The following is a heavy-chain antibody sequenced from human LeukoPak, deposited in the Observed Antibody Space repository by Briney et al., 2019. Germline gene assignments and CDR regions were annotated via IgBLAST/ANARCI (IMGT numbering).Heavy chain of an antibody. CDR1: GDSVSSNSVA. J-gene: IGHJ4*02. V-gene: IGHV6-1*01. D-gene: IGHD2-15*01. Sequence: SQTLSLTCAISGDSVSSNSVAWNWIRQSPSRGLEWLGRTYYRYKWYNDYAVSVKGRITINPDTSKNQFSLQLNSVTPEDTAVYYRARDHCSGGSCHWRFDYWGQGTLVTVSS. CDR2: TYYRYKWYN. CDR3: ARDHCSGGSCHWRFDY.